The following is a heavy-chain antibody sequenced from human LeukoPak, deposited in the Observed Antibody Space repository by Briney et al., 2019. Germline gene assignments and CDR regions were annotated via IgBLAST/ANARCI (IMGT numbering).Heavy chain of an antibody. Sequence: SETLSLTCAVYGGSFSGYYWSWIRQPPGKGLEWIGEINHSGSTNYNPSLKSRVTISVDTSKNQFTLKLSSVTAADTAVYYCASQLPHYAMDVWGQGTAVTVSS. D-gene: IGHD2-2*01. V-gene: IGHV4-34*01. J-gene: IGHJ6*02. CDR3: ASQLPHYAMDV. CDR2: INHSGST. CDR1: GGSFSGYY.